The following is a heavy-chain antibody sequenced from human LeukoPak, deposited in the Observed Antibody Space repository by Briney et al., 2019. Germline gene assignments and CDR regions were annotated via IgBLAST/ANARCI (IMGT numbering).Heavy chain of an antibody. CDR3: ARGTTIFGVSLSAFDI. D-gene: IGHD3-3*01. Sequence: ASVKVSCKASGYTFTSYGISWVRQAPGQGLEWMGWISAYNDNTNYAQNLQGRVTMTTDTSTSTAYMELRSLRSDDTAVYYCARGTTIFGVSLSAFDIWGQGTMVTVSS. CDR1: GYTFTSYG. J-gene: IGHJ3*02. V-gene: IGHV1-18*01. CDR2: ISAYNDNT.